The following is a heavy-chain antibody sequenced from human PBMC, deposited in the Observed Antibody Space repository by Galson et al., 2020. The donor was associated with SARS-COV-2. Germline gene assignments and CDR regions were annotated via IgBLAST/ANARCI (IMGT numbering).Heavy chain of an antibody. CDR2: IYPDDSET. D-gene: IGHD3-3*01. J-gene: IGHJ5*02. CDR3: ARGAAGGFWSNYLNWFDP. Sequence: GESLKISCKGSGYTFTTYWIGWVRQMPGKGLEWMGVIYPDDSETKYSPSFQGQVTMSADKSINTAYLQWSSLKASDTAMYYCARGAAGGFWSNYLNWFDPWGQGTLVTVSS. V-gene: IGHV5-51*01. CDR1: GYTFTTYW.